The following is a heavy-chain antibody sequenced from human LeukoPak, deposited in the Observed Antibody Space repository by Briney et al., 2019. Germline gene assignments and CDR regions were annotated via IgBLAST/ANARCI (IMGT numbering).Heavy chain of an antibody. V-gene: IGHV3-23*01. CDR2: ISGSGGST. J-gene: IGHJ5*02. CDR3: AKGGIVVVPAAPRRWFDP. CDR1: GFTFSSYS. D-gene: IGHD2-2*01. Sequence: GGSLRLSCAGSGFTFSSYSMNWVRQAPGKGLEWVSAISGSGGSTYYADSVKGRFTISRDNSKNTLYLQMNSLRAEDTAVYYCAKGGIVVVPAAPRRWFDPWGQGTLVTVSS.